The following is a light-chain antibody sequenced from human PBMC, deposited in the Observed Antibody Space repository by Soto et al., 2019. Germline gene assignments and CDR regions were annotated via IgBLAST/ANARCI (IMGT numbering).Light chain of an antibody. Sequence: DIQMTQSPSSLSASVGDRVTITCRASQGISNYIAWYQQKPGKAPKLLIYAASTLQSGVPSRFSGSGSGTDFTVTRHSLRSEHVSIFFCEKSSGVPLFGPGTQGDIK. CDR3: EKSSGVPL. CDR1: QGISNY. CDR2: AAS. J-gene: IGKJ3*01. V-gene: IGKV1-27*01.